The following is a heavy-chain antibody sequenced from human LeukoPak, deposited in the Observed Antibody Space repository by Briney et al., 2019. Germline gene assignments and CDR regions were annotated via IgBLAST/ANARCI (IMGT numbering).Heavy chain of an antibody. Sequence: GASVKVSCKASGYTFTSYGISWVRQAPGQGLEWMGRIIPILGIANYAQKFQGRVTITADKSTSTAYMELSSLRSEDTAVYYCARDQAAAPRSGDYWGQGTLVTVSS. CDR1: GYTFTSYG. CDR3: ARDQAAAPRSGDY. CDR2: IIPILGIA. V-gene: IGHV1-69*04. D-gene: IGHD6-13*01. J-gene: IGHJ4*02.